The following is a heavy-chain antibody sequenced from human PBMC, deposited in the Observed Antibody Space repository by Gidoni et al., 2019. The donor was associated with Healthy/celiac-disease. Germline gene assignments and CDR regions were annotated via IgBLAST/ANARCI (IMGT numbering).Heavy chain of an antibody. J-gene: IGHJ1*01. CDR2: IWYDGSNK. CDR1: GFTFSSTG. Sequence: QVQLVESGGGVVQPGRSLRLSCAASGFTFSSTGMHWVRQAPGKGLEWLAVIWYDGSNKYYADSVKCRFTISRDNSKNTLYLQMNSLRAEDTAVYYCARDRRGYCSGGSCYSLYFQHWGQGTLVTVSS. V-gene: IGHV3-33*01. CDR3: ARDRRGYCSGGSCYSLYFQH. D-gene: IGHD2-15*01.